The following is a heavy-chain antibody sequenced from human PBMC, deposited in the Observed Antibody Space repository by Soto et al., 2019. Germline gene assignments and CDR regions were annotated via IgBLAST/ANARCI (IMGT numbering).Heavy chain of an antibody. Sequence: GGSLRLSCAASGFTVSSNYMSWVRQAPGKGLEWVSVIYSGGSTYYADSVKGRFTISRHNSKNTLYLQMNSLRAEDTAVYYCARVNLGPYYDILTGALDYYYYGMDVWGQGTTVTVSS. CDR1: GFTVSSNY. CDR2: IYSGGST. CDR3: ARVNLGPYYDILTGALDYYYYGMDV. V-gene: IGHV3-53*04. D-gene: IGHD3-9*01. J-gene: IGHJ6*02.